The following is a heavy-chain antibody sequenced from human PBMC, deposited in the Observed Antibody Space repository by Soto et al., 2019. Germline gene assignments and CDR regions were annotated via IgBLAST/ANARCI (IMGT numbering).Heavy chain of an antibody. CDR2: IIPIFGTA. D-gene: IGHD5-18*01. CDR3: ARSGDSYGDIDY. J-gene: IGHJ4*02. V-gene: IGHV1-69*13. CDR1: GYTFTKYV. Sequence: SVKVSCKASGYTFTKYVIHWVRQAPGQGLEWMGGIIPIFGTANYAQKFQGRVTITADESTSTAYMELSSLRSEDTAVYYCARSGDSYGDIDYWGQGTLVTVSS.